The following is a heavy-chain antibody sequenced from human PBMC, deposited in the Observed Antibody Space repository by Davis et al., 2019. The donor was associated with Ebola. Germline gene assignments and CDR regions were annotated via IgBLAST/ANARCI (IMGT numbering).Heavy chain of an antibody. D-gene: IGHD6-19*01. Sequence: ASVKVSCKVSGHTLTEASIHWVRQAPGQGLEWMGWISAYNGNTNYAQKLQGRVTMTTDTSTSTAYMELRSLRSDDTAVYYCARDLYSSGWYPLPWWFDPWGQGTLVTVSS. CDR2: ISAYNGNT. V-gene: IGHV1-18*01. CDR3: ARDLYSSGWYPLPWWFDP. J-gene: IGHJ5*02. CDR1: GHTLTEAS.